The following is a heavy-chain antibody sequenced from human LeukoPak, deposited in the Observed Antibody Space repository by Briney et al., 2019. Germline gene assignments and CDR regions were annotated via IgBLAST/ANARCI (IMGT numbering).Heavy chain of an antibody. V-gene: IGHV4-59*01. D-gene: IGHD3-22*01. J-gene: IGHJ5*02. CDR3: ARVIVVVRAWFDP. CDR2: IYYSGST. Sequence: SETLSLTCNVSGGSISSYYWSWIRQPPGKGLEWIGYIYYSGSTNYNPSLKSRVTISVDTSKNQFSLKLSSVTAADTAVYYCARVIVVVRAWFDPWGQGTLVTVSS. CDR1: GGSISSYY.